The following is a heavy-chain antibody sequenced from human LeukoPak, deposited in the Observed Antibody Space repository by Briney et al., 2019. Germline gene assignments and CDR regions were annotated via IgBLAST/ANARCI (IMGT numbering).Heavy chain of an antibody. J-gene: IGHJ4*02. CDR1: GGSLSSSSYY. CDR2: IYYSGST. Sequence: SETLSLTCTVSGGSLSSSSYYWGWIRQPPGKGLEWIGSIYYSGSTYYNPSLKSRVTISVDTSKNQFSLKLSSVTAADTAVYYCARHGSSPTKVDYWGQGTLVTVSS. CDR3: ARHGSSPTKVDY. V-gene: IGHV4-39*01. D-gene: IGHD6-6*01.